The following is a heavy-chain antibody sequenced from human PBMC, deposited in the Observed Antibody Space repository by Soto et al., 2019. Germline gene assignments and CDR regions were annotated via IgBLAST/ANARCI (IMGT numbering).Heavy chain of an antibody. Sequence: GVLRLSCTASGFTFGDYAMSWFRQAPGKGLEWVGFIRSKTYGGTTEYAASVKGRFTISRDDSKSIAYLQMNSLKTEDTAVYYCAREANYYDSSGYYLLTYFDYWGQGTRVTVSS. V-gene: IGHV3-49*03. CDR3: AREANYYDSSGYYLLTYFDY. J-gene: IGHJ4*02. CDR1: GFTFGDYA. D-gene: IGHD3-22*01. CDR2: IRSKTYGGTT.